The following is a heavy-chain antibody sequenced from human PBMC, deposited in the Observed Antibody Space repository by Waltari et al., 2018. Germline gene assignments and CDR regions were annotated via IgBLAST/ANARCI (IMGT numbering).Heavy chain of an antibody. V-gene: IGHV3-30-3*01. J-gene: IGHJ4*02. CDR1: GFHFSSYA. CDR2: ISYDGSNK. Sequence: QVQLVESGGGVVQPGRSLRLSCAASGFHFSSYAMHWVRPAPGKGVEWVAVISYDGSNKYYADSVKGRFTISRDNSENTLYLQRNSLRAEDMAVYYCARVPTTVTTEYYFDYWGQGTLVTVSS. D-gene: IGHD4-17*01. CDR3: ARVPTTVTTEYYFDY.